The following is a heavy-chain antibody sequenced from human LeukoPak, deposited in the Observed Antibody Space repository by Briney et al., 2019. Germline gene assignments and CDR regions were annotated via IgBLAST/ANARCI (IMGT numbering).Heavy chain of an antibody. CDR3: AKDLSFAGYDY. J-gene: IGHJ4*02. V-gene: IGHV3-30*02. CDR2: IQYDGSNK. D-gene: IGHD1-1*01. Sequence: PGGSLRLSCAASGFTFSSYGMHWVRQAPGKGLEWVAFIQYDGSNKYYADSVKGRFTISRDNSKNTLYLQMNSLRAEDTAVYYCAKDLSFAGYDYWGQGTLVTVSS. CDR1: GFTFSSYG.